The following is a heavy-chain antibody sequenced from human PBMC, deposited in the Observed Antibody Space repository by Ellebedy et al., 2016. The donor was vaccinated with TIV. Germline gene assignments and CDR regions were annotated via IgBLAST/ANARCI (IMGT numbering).Heavy chain of an antibody. Sequence: GESLKISCSGSGPFLFCNYDMSGVRASRGGGLAWLLSIRGHDETYYAESVRGRFTISRDNSKRTLYLQMNSLRAEDTATYYCARDHWGGWGSGPASQHDSWGQGTLVIVSS. V-gene: IGHV3-23*01. CDR3: ARDHWGGWGSGPASQHDS. CDR2: IRGHDET. D-gene: IGHD6-19*01. J-gene: IGHJ4*02. CDR1: GPFLFCNYD.